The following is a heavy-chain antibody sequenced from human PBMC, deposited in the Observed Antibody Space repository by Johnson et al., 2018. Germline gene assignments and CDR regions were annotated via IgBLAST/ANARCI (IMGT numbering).Heavy chain of an antibody. CDR2: IYSDDTT. CDR1: GFTFTTKY. CDR3: TILGHFGDNAFDI. V-gene: IGHV3-66*02. D-gene: IGHD3-16*01. Sequence: EVQLVESGGDLVQXGGSLRLSCATSGFTFTTKYMSWVRQAPGKGLDWVAIIYSDDTTYYADSVKGRFSISRDNSKNTLRLQMNSLRVEDTAVYYYTILGHFGDNAFDIWGQGTMVTVSS. J-gene: IGHJ3*02.